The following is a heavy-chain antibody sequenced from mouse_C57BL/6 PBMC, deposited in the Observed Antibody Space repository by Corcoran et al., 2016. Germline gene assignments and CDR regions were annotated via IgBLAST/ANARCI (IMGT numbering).Heavy chain of an antibody. CDR3: ARSHLPYDYDVRTWFAY. CDR1: GYTFTDYY. D-gene: IGHD2-4*01. V-gene: IGHV1-76*01. CDR2: IYPGSGNT. J-gene: IGHJ3*01. Sequence: QVQLKQSGAELVRPGASVKLSCKASGYTFTDYYINWVKQRPGQGLEWIARIYPGSGNTYYNEKFKGKATLTAEKSSSTAYMQLISLTSEDSAVYFCARSHLPYDYDVRTWFAYWGQGTLVTVSA.